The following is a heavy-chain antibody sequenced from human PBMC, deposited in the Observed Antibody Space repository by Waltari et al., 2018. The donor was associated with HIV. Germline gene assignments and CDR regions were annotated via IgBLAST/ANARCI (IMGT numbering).Heavy chain of an antibody. CDR3: ASGFRETAMDIDF. J-gene: IGHJ4*02. CDR2: INAETGNT. V-gene: IGHV1-3*01. Sequence: QVHLVQSGTEVKRPGASVPFSCRASGYSFNDFAVHWVRQVPGQSLEWMGWINAETGNTKFSHKFEDRVVSDKDTSASTVYMELRRLRSEDTAVFYCASGFRETAMDIDFWGQGTLVTVSS. CDR1: GYSFNDFA. D-gene: IGHD5-18*01.